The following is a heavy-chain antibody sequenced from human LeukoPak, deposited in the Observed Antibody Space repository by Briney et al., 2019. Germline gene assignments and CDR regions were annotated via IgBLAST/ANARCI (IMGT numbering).Heavy chain of an antibody. CDR2: IYYSGST. CDR1: GGSISSGGYS. V-gene: IGHV4-30-4*07. J-gene: IGHJ5*02. Sequence: MSSETLSLTCAVSGGSISSGGYSWSWIRQPPGKGLEWIGYIYYSGSTYYNPSLKSRVTISVDTSKNQFSLKLNSVTAADTAVYYCARVLRWFDPWGQGTLVTVSS. CDR3: ARVLRWFDP.